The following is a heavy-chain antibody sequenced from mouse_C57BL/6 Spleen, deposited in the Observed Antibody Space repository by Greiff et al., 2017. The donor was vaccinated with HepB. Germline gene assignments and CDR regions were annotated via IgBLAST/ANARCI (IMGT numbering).Heavy chain of an antibody. CDR2: IDPSDSET. V-gene: IGHV1-52*01. CDR3: ARYYGSSPYFDY. Sequence: QVQLQQPGAELVRPGSSVKLSCKASGYTFTSYWMHWVKQRPIQGLEWIGNIDPSDSETHYNQKFKDKATLTVDKSSSTAYMQLSSLTSEDSAVYYCARYYGSSPYFDYWGQGTTLTVSS. J-gene: IGHJ2*01. D-gene: IGHD1-1*01. CDR1: GYTFTSYW.